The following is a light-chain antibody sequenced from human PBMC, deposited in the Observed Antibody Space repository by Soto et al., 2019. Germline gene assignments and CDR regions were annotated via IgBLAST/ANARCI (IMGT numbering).Light chain of an antibody. CDR2: DAS. Sequence: EIVLTQSPGTLSLSPGERATLSCRASQSVSSSYLAWYQQKPGQAPRLLIYDASSRATGIPDRFSGSGSETDFTLTISRLEPEDFAVFYCQQYGSSPRTFGQGTKLAIK. J-gene: IGKJ1*01. CDR1: QSVSSSY. V-gene: IGKV3-20*01. CDR3: QQYGSSPRT.